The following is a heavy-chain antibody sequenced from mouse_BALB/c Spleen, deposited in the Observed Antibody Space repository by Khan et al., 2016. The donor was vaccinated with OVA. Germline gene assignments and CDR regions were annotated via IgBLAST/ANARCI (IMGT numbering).Heavy chain of an antibody. CDR3: ASSLLRDFDY. Sequence: QIQLVQSGPELKKPGETVKISCKASGYTFTDYSMHWVKQAPGKGLKWMGWINTETGEPTYADDFKGRFAFSLETSASTVYLQINNLKNEDTATYFCASSLLRDFDYWGQGTTLTVSS. CDR1: GYTFTDYS. V-gene: IGHV9-2-1*01. D-gene: IGHD1-2*01. J-gene: IGHJ2*01. CDR2: INTETGEP.